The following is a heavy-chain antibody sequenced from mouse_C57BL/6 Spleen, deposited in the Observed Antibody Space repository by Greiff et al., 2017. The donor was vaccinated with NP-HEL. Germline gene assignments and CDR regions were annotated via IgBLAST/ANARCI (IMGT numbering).Heavy chain of an antibody. CDR1: GYAFTNYL. CDR3: ARDGLNYGSSWYFDV. D-gene: IGHD1-1*01. Sequence: VHLVESGAELVRPGTSVKVSCKASGYAFTNYLIEWVKQRPGQGLEWIGVINPGSGGTNYNEKFKGKATLTADKSSSTAYMQLSSLTSEDSAVYFCARDGLNYGSSWYFDVWGTGTTVTVSS. V-gene: IGHV1-54*01. J-gene: IGHJ1*03. CDR2: INPGSGGT.